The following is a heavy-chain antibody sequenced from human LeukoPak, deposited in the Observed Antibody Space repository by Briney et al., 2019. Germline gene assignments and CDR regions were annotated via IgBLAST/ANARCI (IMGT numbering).Heavy chain of an antibody. J-gene: IGHJ4*02. CDR2: IIPIFGTA. Sequence: GASVKVSCKASGGTFSSYAISWVRQAPGRGLEWMGGIIPIFGTANYAQKFQGRVTITADESTSTAYMELSSLRSEDTAVYYCARETWEYYDSSGYYDYLGQGALVTVSS. D-gene: IGHD3-22*01. CDR1: GGTFSSYA. CDR3: ARETWEYYDSSGYYDY. V-gene: IGHV1-69*13.